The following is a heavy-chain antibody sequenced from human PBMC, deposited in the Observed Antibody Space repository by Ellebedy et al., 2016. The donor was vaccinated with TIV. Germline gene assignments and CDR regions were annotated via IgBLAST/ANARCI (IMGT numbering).Heavy chain of an antibody. CDR1: GDSVSSNSAS. J-gene: IGHJ4*02. CDR2: TYSRSKWYN. Sequence: SQTLSLTCXISGDSVSSNSASWNWIRQSPSRGLEWLGRTYSRSKWYNDYAESVKGRIIINPDTSKNQISLQLNSVTPEDTAMYYCARATTARFDYWGQGTLVTVSS. V-gene: IGHV6-1*01. CDR3: ARATTARFDY. D-gene: IGHD1-1*01.